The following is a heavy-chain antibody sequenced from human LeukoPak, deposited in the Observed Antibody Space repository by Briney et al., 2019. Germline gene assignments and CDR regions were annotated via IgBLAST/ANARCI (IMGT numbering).Heavy chain of an antibody. Sequence: GASVKVSCKASGYTFTGSYIHWVRPAPGQGLEWMGWINPNNGGTNYAQKFQGRVTMTRDTSITTVYMELRSLRYDDTAVYYCARGVYCSSSSCSGGLGYYFYFMDVWGKGTTVTVSS. CDR1: GYTFTGSY. V-gene: IGHV1-2*02. CDR2: INPNNGGT. D-gene: IGHD2-2*01. J-gene: IGHJ6*03. CDR3: ARGVYCSSSSCSGGLGYYFYFMDV.